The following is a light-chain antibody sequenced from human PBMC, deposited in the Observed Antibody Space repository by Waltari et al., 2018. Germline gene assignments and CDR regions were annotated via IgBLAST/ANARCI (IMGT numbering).Light chain of an antibody. CDR1: SSDVGGYNY. CDR3: SSYASTITVV. CDR2: EVS. J-gene: IGLJ2*01. V-gene: IGLV2-14*01. Sequence: QSALTQPASVSGSPGQSITISCPGTSSDVGGYNYFPWYQQHPAKAPKLMIYEVSNGPSGVSNRFSGSKSGNTASLTISGLQPEDEADYYCSSYASTITVVFGGGTKLTVL.